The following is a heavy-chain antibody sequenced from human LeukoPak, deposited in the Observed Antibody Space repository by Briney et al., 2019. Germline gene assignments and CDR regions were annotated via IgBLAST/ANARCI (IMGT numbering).Heavy chain of an antibody. D-gene: IGHD1-26*01. J-gene: IGHJ4*02. Sequence: ASVKVSCKASGYTFTSYYMHWVRQAPGQGLEWMGWINPNSGATNYAQNFQGRVTMTRDTSISTVYMQLSRLKYDDTAVYYCARALRSGSYYEADYWAREAWSPSPQ. CDR2: INPNSGAT. CDR3: ARALRSGSYYEADY. V-gene: IGHV1-2*02. CDR1: GYTFTSYY.